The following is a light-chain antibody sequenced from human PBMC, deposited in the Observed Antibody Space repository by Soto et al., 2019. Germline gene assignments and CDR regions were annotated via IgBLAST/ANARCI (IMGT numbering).Light chain of an antibody. Sequence: DIQMTQSPSTLSASVGDRVTITCRASQSISSWLAWYQQKPGKAPKPLIYDASSLESGVPSRFSGSGSGTEFTLTISSLQPDDFATYSCQQYNSYSRTFGQGTKVEIK. V-gene: IGKV1-5*01. CDR2: DAS. CDR1: QSISSW. CDR3: QQYNSYSRT. J-gene: IGKJ1*01.